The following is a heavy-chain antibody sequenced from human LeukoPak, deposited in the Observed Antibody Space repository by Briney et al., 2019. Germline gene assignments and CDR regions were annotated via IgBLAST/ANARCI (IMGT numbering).Heavy chain of an antibody. CDR1: GGYLSGYY. J-gene: IGHJ3*02. D-gene: IGHD6-19*01. Sequence: SETLSLTCAVYGGYLSGYYWSWIRQPPGKRLEWIGENNHSGSTNYNPSLNSRVSISVDTSKNQFSLKLSSVTAADTAVYYCARPGLWAVAGSGGRAFDIWGQGTMVTVS. CDR3: ARPGLWAVAGSGGRAFDI. V-gene: IGHV4-34*01. CDR2: NNHSGST.